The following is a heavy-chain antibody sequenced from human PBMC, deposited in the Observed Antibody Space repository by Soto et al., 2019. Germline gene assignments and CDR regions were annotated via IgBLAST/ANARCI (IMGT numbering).Heavy chain of an antibody. V-gene: IGHV1-18*01. D-gene: IGHD1-7*01. CDR1: GYSFTDYG. CDR2: VNTYKGNT. CDR3: ARERGNYLYFDY. J-gene: IGHJ4*02. Sequence: QVQLVQSGAEVKKPGASVKVSCKASGYSFTDYGFTWVRQAPGQGIEWMGWVNTYKGNTNYAQKFQGRVTMTTDTSTSTSYMELRGLRSDDKALYYCARERGNYLYFDYWGQGTLVTGSS.